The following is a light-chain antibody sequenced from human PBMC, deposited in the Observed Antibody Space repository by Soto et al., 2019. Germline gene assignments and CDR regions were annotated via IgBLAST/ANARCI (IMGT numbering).Light chain of an antibody. Sequence: DIQMSQSPPSLSASVGARVTITCRASQSIRNYLNWYQQKPGKAPNVLIYSASTLPSGVPSRFSGSGSGTDFILTISCVRPEDFATYFCQQSYSTPPTFGQGTRLEIK. CDR1: QSIRNY. CDR3: QQSYSTPPT. J-gene: IGKJ5*01. V-gene: IGKV1-39*01. CDR2: SAS.